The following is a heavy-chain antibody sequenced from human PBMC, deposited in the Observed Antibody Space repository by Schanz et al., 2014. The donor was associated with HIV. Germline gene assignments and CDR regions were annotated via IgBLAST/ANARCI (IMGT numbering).Heavy chain of an antibody. D-gene: IGHD2-8*01. V-gene: IGHV3-30*04. CDR1: GFTFSSYA. Sequence: QVQLVDSGGGVVQPGRSLRLSCATSGFTFSSYAFHWVRQAPGKGLEWVAVISYDGSNKYYGDSVKGRFTIFRDNSKNTLYLQMNSLRADDTAVYYCANSGYCTNGVCYTRGDGTDVWGRGTTVTVSS. CDR3: ANSGYCTNGVCYTRGDGTDV. CDR2: ISYDGSNK. J-gene: IGHJ6*02.